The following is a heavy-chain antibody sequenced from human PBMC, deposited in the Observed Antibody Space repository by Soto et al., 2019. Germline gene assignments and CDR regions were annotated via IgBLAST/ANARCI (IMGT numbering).Heavy chain of an antibody. V-gene: IGHV5-10-1*01. CDR1: GYSFTSYW. J-gene: IGHJ5*02. CDR2: IDPSDSYT. CDR3: ARSRQQQPINWFDP. D-gene: IGHD6-13*01. Sequence: EVQLVQSGAEVKKPGESLRISCKGSGYSFTSYWINWVRQMPGKGLEWMGRIDPSDSYTNYSPSFQGHVTISANKSISTAYLQWSSLKASDSAIDYCARSRQQQPINWFDPWGQGTLVTVSS.